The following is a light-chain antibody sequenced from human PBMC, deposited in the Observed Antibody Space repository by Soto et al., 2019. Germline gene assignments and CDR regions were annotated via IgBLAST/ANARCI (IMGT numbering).Light chain of an antibody. V-gene: IGLV2-8*01. Sequence: QSALTQPPSASGSPGQSVTIPCTGTSSDVGGYNYVSWYQQHPGKAPKLMIYGVSKRPSGVPDRFSGSKSGNTASLTVSGLQAEDEADYYCSSYAGSSNYVFGTGTKVTVL. CDR2: GVS. CDR1: SSDVGGYNY. J-gene: IGLJ1*01. CDR3: SSYAGSSNYV.